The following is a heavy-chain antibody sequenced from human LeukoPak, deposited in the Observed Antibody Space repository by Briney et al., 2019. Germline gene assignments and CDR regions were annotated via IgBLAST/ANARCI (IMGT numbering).Heavy chain of an antibody. CDR2: IYYSGST. CDR1: GGSISSSSYY. J-gene: IGHJ6*03. CDR3: ARDRQDVTMIVVVMTAVSYYLDV. Sequence: PSETLSLTCTVSGGSISSSSYYWGWICQPPGKGLEWIGSIYYSGSTYYNPSLKSRVTISVDTSKNQFSLKLSSVTAADTAVYYCARDRQDVTMIVVVMTAVSYYLDVWGKGTTVTIS. D-gene: IGHD3-22*01. V-gene: IGHV4-39*07.